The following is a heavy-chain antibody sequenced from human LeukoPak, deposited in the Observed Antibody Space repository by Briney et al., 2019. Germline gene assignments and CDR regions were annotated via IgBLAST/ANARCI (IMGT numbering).Heavy chain of an antibody. J-gene: IGHJ3*02. D-gene: IGHD3-22*01. CDR1: GFTFSSYS. Sequence: GGSLRLSCAASGFTFSSYSMNWVRQAPGKGLEWVSYISSSSSTIYCADSVKGRFTISRDNAKNSLYLQMNSLRAEDTAVYYCARSGVTMIVVVIQNDAFDIWGQGTMVTVSS. CDR3: ARSGVTMIVVVIQNDAFDI. CDR2: ISSSSSTI. V-gene: IGHV3-48*01.